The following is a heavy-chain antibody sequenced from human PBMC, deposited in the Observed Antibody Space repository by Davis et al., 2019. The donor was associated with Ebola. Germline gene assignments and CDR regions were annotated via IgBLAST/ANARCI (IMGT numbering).Heavy chain of an antibody. CDR1: GYTFTGYW. D-gene: IGHD2-21*01. J-gene: IGHJ5*01. V-gene: IGHV1-46*01. CDR3: ARAPGCAGGDCAGYNWFES. Sequence: ASVTVSCKASGYTFTGYWMHWVRQAPGQGLEWTGIINCSGGGKTYAQKFQGRVTMTRDTSTNTVDMELSSLTSEDTAVYYCARAPGCAGGDCAGYNWFESWGQGTLVTVSS. CDR2: INCSGGGK.